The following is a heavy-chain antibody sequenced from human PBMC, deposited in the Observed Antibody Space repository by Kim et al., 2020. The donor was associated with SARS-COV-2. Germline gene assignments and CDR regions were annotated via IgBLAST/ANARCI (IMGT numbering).Heavy chain of an antibody. V-gene: IGHV4-59*01. CDR3: ASFFGEGTSDAFDI. D-gene: IGHD3-10*01. CDR1: GGSISSYY. CDR2: IYYSGST. J-gene: IGHJ3*02. Sequence: SETLSLTCTVSGGSISSYYWSWIRQPPGKGLEWIGYIYYSGSTNYNPSLKSRVTISVATSKNQFSLQLSSVTAADTAVYYCASFFGEGTSDAFDIWGQGTMVTFSS.